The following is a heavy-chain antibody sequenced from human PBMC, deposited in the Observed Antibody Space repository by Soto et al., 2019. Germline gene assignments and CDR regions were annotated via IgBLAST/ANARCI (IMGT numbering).Heavy chain of an antibody. D-gene: IGHD6-19*01. V-gene: IGHV5-51*01. CDR3: ARSGYSTGIGWFGP. CDR2: IYPGDSDT. J-gene: IGHJ5*02. Sequence: GESLKLSCKASGYSFTTYWIGWVRQMPGKGLEWMGIIYPGDSDTRYSPSFQGQVTISADKSISTAYLQWSSLKASDSAMYYCARSGYSTGIGWFGPCGQGTLVTVSS. CDR1: GYSFTTYW.